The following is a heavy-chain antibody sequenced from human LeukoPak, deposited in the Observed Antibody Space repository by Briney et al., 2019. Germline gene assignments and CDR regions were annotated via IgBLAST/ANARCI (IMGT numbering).Heavy chain of an antibody. J-gene: IGHJ3*02. V-gene: IGHV3-23*01. CDR1: GFTFSSYA. CDR2: ISGSGGST. Sequence: GGSLRLSCAASGFTFSSYAMSWVRQAPGKGLEWVSAISGSGGSTYYADSVKGRFTISRDNSKNTLYLQMNSLRAEDTAVYYCTRGGYCSGDTCYSSAFDIWGQGTMVTVSS. CDR3: TRGGYCSGDTCYSSAFDI. D-gene: IGHD2-15*01.